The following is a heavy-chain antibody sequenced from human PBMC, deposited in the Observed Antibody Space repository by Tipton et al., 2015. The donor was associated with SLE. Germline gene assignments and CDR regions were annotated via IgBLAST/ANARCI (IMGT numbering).Heavy chain of an antibody. Sequence: QLVQSGAEVKKPGSSVKVSCKASGGTFNNYAFSWVRQAPGQGLEWMGGIVPIFGLTKYAQKFQGRVTITTDDSTSTAYMDLNSLSADDTGVYYFARYTAVAGTRAFDMWGQGTLVTVSS. CDR2: IVPIFGLT. D-gene: IGHD6-19*01. CDR3: ARYTAVAGTRAFDM. V-gene: IGHV1-69*05. J-gene: IGHJ3*02. CDR1: GGTFNNYA.